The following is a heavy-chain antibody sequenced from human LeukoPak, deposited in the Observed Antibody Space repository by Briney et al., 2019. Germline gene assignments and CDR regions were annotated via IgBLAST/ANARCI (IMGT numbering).Heavy chain of an antibody. CDR1: GFTFSSYA. V-gene: IGHV3-23*01. D-gene: IGHD2-15*01. CDR3: AKTGGDCSGGSCYGYFDY. CDR2: ISGGGGST. Sequence: PGGSLRLSCAASGFTFSSYAMSWVRQAPGKGLEWVSAISGGGGSTYYADSVKGRFTISRDNSKNTLYLQMNSLRAEDTAVYYCAKTGGDCSGGSCYGYFDYWGQGTLVTVSS. J-gene: IGHJ4*02.